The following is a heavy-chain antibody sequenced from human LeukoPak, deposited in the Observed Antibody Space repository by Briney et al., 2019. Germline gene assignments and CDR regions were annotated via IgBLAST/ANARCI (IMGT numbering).Heavy chain of an antibody. J-gene: IGHJ6*02. CDR3: AKPYNSGLGGMGV. CDR1: GFTFSSYW. V-gene: IGHV3-7*03. D-gene: IGHD6-19*01. Sequence: GGSLRLSCAASGFTFSSYWMSWVRQAPGKGLEWVANIKQDGSEKYYADSVKGRFTISRDNSKNTLYLQMNSLRAEDTAVYYCAKPYNSGLGGMGVWGQGTTVTVSS. CDR2: IKQDGSEK.